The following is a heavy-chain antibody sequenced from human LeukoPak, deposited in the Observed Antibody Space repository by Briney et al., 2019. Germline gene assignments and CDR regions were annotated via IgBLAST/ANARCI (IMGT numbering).Heavy chain of an antibody. CDR3: GREGIAAGRHKGGFDY. D-gene: IGHD6-13*01. CDR2: INSDGSST. Sequence: PGGSLRLSCAASGFTFSSYWMHWVRQAPGKGLVWVSRINSDGSSTSYADSVKGRFTTSRDNAKNTLYLQMNRLRAEDTAVYYCGREGIAAGRHKGGFDYWGQGTLVTVSS. J-gene: IGHJ4*02. CDR1: GFTFSSYW. V-gene: IGHV3-74*01.